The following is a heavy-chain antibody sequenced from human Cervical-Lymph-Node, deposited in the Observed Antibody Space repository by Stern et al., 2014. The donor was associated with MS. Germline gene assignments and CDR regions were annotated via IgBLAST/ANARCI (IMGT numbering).Heavy chain of an antibody. Sequence: VQLVQSGAEVKKPGSSVKVSCKASGGTFSSYAISWVRQAPGQGLECMGGIIPIFDAANYAQKFQGRVTITADESTSTAYMELSSLRSEDTAVYYCAREGDGFDIWGQGTMVTVSS. CDR2: IIPIFDAA. V-gene: IGHV1-69*01. CDR3: AREGDGFDI. J-gene: IGHJ3*02. CDR1: GGTFSSYA.